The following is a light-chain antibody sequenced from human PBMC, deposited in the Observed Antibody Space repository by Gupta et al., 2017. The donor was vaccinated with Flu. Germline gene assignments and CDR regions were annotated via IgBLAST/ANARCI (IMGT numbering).Light chain of an antibody. Sequence: GVRAAINCKTTRNGLVNTSGKTFLAWYQQKPGQPPKLLIYCASNRESGVPDRFSGSGSGTDFTLTISSVQAEDVAVYFCQQGESCPWTFGQGTKVEIK. CDR3: QQGESCPWT. J-gene: IGKJ1*01. CDR2: CAS. V-gene: IGKV4-1*01. CDR1: RNGLVNTSGKTF.